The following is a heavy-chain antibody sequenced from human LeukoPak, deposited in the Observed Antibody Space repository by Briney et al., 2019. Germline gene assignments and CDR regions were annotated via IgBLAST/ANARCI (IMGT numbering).Heavy chain of an antibody. CDR3: AGDRAQVVPAAPFDY. CDR1: GFTFSSYS. D-gene: IGHD2-2*01. Sequence: GGSLRLSCAASGFTFSSYSMNWVRQAPGKGLEWVSYISSSSSTIYYTDSVKGRFTISRDNAKNSLYLQMNSLRAEDTAVYYCAGDRAQVVPAAPFDYWGQGTLVTVSS. CDR2: ISSSSSTI. J-gene: IGHJ4*02. V-gene: IGHV3-48*01.